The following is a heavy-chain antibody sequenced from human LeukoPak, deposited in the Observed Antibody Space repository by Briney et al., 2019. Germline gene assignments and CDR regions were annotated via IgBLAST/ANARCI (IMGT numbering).Heavy chain of an antibody. CDR2: ISWDGSDK. Sequence: GRSLRLSCVASGFDFNTFGMHWVRQAPDTGLEWVAVISWDGSDKYYADSVKGRFTISRDNSKNTLYLQMDSLRSEDTGVYYCVRQAQEDYWGQGTLVTASS. CDR3: VRQAQEDY. V-gene: IGHV3-30*03. CDR1: GFDFNTFG. J-gene: IGHJ4*02.